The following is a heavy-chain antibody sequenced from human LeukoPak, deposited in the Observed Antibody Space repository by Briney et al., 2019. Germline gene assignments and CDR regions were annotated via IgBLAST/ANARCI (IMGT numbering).Heavy chain of an antibody. J-gene: IGHJ5*02. V-gene: IGHV4-59*01. Sequence: PSETLSLTCTVSGGSISSYYWSWIRQPPGKGLEWIGYIYYSGSTNYNPSLKSRVTISVDTSKNQFSLKLSSVTAADTAVYYCARELYYYDKFNWFDPWGQGTLVTVSS. D-gene: IGHD3-22*01. CDR2: IYYSGST. CDR1: GGSISSYY. CDR3: ARELYYYDKFNWFDP.